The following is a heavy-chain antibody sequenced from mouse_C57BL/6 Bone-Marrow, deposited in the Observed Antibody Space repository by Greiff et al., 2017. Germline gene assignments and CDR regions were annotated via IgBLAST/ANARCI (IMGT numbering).Heavy chain of an antibody. CDR1: GYTFTSYT. CDR3: ARFTTVVARGFAY. D-gene: IGHD1-1*01. Sequence: QVQLQQSGAELARPGASVKMSCKASGYTFTSYTMHWVKQRPGQGLEWIGYINPSSGYTKYNQKFKDKATLTADKSSSTAYMQLSSLTSEDSAVYYCARFTTVVARGFAYWGQGTLVTGSA. CDR2: INPSSGYT. V-gene: IGHV1-4*01. J-gene: IGHJ3*01.